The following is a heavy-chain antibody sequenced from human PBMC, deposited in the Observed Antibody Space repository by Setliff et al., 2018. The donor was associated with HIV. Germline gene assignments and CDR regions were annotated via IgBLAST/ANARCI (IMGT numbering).Heavy chain of an antibody. CDR3: ARAPKRVYYYGSGSYLHDAFDI. Sequence: ASVKVSCKASGYTFTGYYMHWVRQAPGQGLEWMGWINPHSGDTNYAQKFQDRVTMTRDTSVNIAYMQLSRLRSGDTAVYYCARAPKRVYYYGSGSYLHDAFDIWGQGTMVTVSS. V-gene: IGHV1-2*02. CDR2: INPHSGDT. D-gene: IGHD3-10*01. CDR1: GYTFTGYY. J-gene: IGHJ3*02.